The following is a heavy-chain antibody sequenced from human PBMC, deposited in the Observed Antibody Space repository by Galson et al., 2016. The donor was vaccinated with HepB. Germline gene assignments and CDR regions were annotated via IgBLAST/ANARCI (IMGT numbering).Heavy chain of an antibody. J-gene: IGHJ3*01. CDR2: VVPTGSIR. Sequence: SLRLSCAASGFTFNTYTMNWVRQAPGRGLEWVGSVVPTGSIRNYADSVKGRLTISRDNSKDTLHLHMNNLRVDDTAVYYCARRGNYKGGALDVWGQGTLVAVS. V-gene: IGHV3-23*01. D-gene: IGHD5-24*01. CDR1: GFTFNTYT. CDR3: ARRGNYKGGALDV.